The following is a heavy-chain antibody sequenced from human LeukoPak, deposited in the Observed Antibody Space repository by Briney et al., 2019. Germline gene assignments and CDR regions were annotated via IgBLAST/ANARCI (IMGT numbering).Heavy chain of an antibody. J-gene: IGHJ2*01. CDR1: GDSVSSNTAA. CDR2: TYYRYKSYN. Sequence: SQTLSLTCVISGDSVSSNTAAWNWIRQSPSRGLEWLGRTYYRYKSYNDYAVSVKSRITINADTSKNQFSQQLNSVTPEDTAVYYCARDPSSGIYRHWYFDLWGRGTLVTVSS. V-gene: IGHV6-1*01. CDR3: ARDPSSGIYRHWYFDL. D-gene: IGHD1-26*01.